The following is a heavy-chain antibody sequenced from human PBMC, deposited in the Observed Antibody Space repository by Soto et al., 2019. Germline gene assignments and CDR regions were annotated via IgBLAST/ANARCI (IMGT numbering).Heavy chain of an antibody. CDR2: INPSGGST. CDR1: GYTFTSYY. Sequence: GASVKVSCKASGYTFTSYYMHWVRQAPGQGLEWMGIINPSGGSTSYAQKFQGRVTMTRDTSTSTVYMELSSLRSEDTAVYYCARGVQELGFWSGYYYMDVWGKGTTVTVSS. J-gene: IGHJ6*03. D-gene: IGHD3-3*01. V-gene: IGHV1-46*03. CDR3: ARGVQELGFWSGYYYMDV.